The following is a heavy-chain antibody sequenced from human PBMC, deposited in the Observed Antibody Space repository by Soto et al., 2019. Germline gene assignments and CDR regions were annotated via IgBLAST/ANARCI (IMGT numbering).Heavy chain of an antibody. D-gene: IGHD6-13*01. CDR1: GYTFTSYD. Sequence: ASVKVSCKASGYTFTSYDINWLRQATGQGLEWMGWMNPNSGNTGYAQKFQGRVTMTRNTSISTAYMELSSLRSEDTAVYYCARETAAGQYYYYYYYMDVWGKGTTVTVSS. J-gene: IGHJ6*03. CDR2: MNPNSGNT. V-gene: IGHV1-8*01. CDR3: ARETAAGQYYYYYYYMDV.